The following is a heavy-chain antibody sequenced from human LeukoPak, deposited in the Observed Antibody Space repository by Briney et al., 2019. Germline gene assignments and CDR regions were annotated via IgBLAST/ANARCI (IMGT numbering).Heavy chain of an antibody. D-gene: IGHD6-13*01. CDR3: ARDRSDYSSSWTRFDS. V-gene: IGHV3-21*01. Sequence: GGSLRLSCEASGFTLSSYSMNWFRQDPGKGLEWVSSISSTSSYISYADSVKGRFTISRDNAKNSLYLQMNSLRAEDTAVYSCARDRSDYSSSWTRFDSWGQGTLVTVSS. J-gene: IGHJ4*02. CDR2: ISSTSSYI. CDR1: GFTLSSYS.